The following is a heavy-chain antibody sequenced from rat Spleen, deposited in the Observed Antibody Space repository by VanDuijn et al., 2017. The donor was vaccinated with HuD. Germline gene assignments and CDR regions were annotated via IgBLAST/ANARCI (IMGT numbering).Heavy chain of an antibody. CDR3: ASHNNRYYVMDA. D-gene: IGHD1-10*01. CDR1: GFTFSDYN. CDR2: ISYDGSST. J-gene: IGHJ4*01. Sequence: EVQLVESGGGLVQPGRSLKLSCAASGFTFSDYNMAWVRQAPKKGLEWVATISYDGSSTYYRDSVKGRFTISRDNAKSTLYLQMDSLRSEDTATYYCASHNNRYYVMDAWGQGASVTVSS. V-gene: IGHV5-7*01.